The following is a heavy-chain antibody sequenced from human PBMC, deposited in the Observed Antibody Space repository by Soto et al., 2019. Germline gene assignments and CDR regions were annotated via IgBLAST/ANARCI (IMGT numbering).Heavy chain of an antibody. D-gene: IGHD6-13*01. V-gene: IGHV3-21*01. CDR1: GFTFSSYS. J-gene: IGHJ6*02. CDR2: ISSSSSYI. Sequence: PGGSLRLSCAASGFTFSSYSMNWVRQAPGKGLEWVSSISSSSSYIYYADSVKGRFTISRDNAKNSLYLQMNSLRAEDTAVYYCARDLFSSSWCYYHGMDVWGQGTTVTVS. CDR3: ARDLFSSSWCYYHGMDV.